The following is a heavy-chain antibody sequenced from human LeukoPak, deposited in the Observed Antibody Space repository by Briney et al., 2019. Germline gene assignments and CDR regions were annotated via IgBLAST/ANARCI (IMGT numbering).Heavy chain of an antibody. J-gene: IGHJ6*02. CDR3: GRHQTMYYGMDV. CDR2: IFYSGST. V-gene: IGHV4-39*01. CDR1: GGAISSSSYY. D-gene: IGHD4/OR15-4a*01. Sequence: SGTLSLTCTVSGGAISSSSYYWGWIRQPPGKGLEWIGSIFYSGSTYYNPSLKGRVTISVDTSKNQFSLKLSSVTAADTAVYYCGRHQTMYYGMDVWGQGTTVTVSS.